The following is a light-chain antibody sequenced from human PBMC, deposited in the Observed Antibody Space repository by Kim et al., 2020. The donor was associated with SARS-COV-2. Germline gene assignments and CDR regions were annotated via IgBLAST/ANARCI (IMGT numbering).Light chain of an antibody. CDR3: QQTYTTPWT. Sequence: ASVGDRVTVTCRASQSISRYLNWYRQRPGKAPELLVYSASSLQSAVPSRFSGSGSGTDFTLTISRLLPEDFATYYCQQTYTTPWTFGQGSKVDIK. CDR1: QSISRY. V-gene: IGKV1-39*01. J-gene: IGKJ1*01. CDR2: SAS.